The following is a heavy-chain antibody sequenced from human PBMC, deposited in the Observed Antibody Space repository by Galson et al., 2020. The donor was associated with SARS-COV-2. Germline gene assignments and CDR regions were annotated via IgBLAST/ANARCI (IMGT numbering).Heavy chain of an antibody. CDR1: GFTFSSYA. J-gene: IGHJ6*02. Sequence: TGGSLRLSCAASGFTFSSYAMHWVRQAPGKGLEWVAGISYDGSNKYYADSVKGRFTISRDNSKNTLYLQMNSLRAEDTAVYYCARGGYCSSTSCYVHLYYYYYGMDVWGQGTTVTVSS. D-gene: IGHD2-2*01. V-gene: IGHV3-30-3*01. CDR2: ISYDGSNK. CDR3: ARGGYCSSTSCYVHLYYYYYGMDV.